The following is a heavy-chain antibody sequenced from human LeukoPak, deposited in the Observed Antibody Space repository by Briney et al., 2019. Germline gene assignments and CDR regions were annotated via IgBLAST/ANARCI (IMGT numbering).Heavy chain of an antibody. CDR3: ARGGEYYDFWSGYYPFDP. J-gene: IGHJ5*02. CDR2: IYYSGST. V-gene: IGHV4-59*01. D-gene: IGHD3-3*01. CDR1: GGSISSYC. Sequence: SETLSLTCTVSGGSISSYCWSWIRQPPGKGLEWIGYIYYSGSTNYNPSLKSRVTISVDTSKNQFSLKLSSVTAADTAVYYCARGGEYYDFWSGYYPFDPWGQGTLVTVSS.